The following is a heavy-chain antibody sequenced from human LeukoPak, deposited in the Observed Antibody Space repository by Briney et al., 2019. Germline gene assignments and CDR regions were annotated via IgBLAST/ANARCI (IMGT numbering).Heavy chain of an antibody. CDR2: IRSKAYGGTT. D-gene: IGHD3-10*01. Sequence: GGSLRLSCTASGSTSGDDALNWFRQAPGKGLEWVDFIRSKAYGGTTEYAASVKGRFTISRDDSKSIAYLQMNSLKTEDTAVYYCTTTYYGSGSSSDFWGQGTLVTVSS. CDR3: TTTYYGSGSSSDF. CDR1: GSTSGDDA. V-gene: IGHV3-49*03. J-gene: IGHJ4*02.